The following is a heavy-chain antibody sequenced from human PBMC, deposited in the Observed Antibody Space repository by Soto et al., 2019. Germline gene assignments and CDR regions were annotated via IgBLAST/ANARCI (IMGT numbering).Heavy chain of an antibody. Sequence: QVQLVQSGAEVKKPGASVKVSCKASGYTFTSYGISWVRQAPGQGLEWMGWISAYNGNTNYAQKLQGRVTITTVTSTSTAYMELRSLRSDDTAVYYCARDRLHRRGDYYYGMDVWGQGTTVTVAS. D-gene: IGHD3-10*01. CDR1: GYTFTSYG. V-gene: IGHV1-18*04. CDR3: ARDRLHRRGDYYYGMDV. J-gene: IGHJ6*02. CDR2: ISAYNGNT.